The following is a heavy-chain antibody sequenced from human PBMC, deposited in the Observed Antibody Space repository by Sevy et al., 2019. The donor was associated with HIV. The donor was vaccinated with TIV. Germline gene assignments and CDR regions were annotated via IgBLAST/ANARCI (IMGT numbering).Heavy chain of an antibody. D-gene: IGHD3-22*01. CDR1: EFTFSTYA. CDR2: ISYDGSNK. V-gene: IGHV3-30-3*01. Sequence: GGSLRLSCAASEFTFSTYAMHWVRQAPDKGLEWVALISYDGSNKYYADSVKGRFTISRDNSKNTLYLQMNSLRAEDTAVYYCARGPYYDNEDGAFDIWGQGTMVTVSS. J-gene: IGHJ3*02. CDR3: ARGPYYDNEDGAFDI.